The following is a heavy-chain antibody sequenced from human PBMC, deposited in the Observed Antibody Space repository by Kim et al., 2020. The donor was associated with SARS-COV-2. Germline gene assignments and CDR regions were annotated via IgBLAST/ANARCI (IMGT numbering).Heavy chain of an antibody. CDR2: GTT. J-gene: IGHJ4*02. Sequence: GTTHANPSHKSRVTLSVDTSKNQFSLKLSSVTAADTAVYYCARKLDHIDYWGQGTLVTVSS. V-gene: IGHV4-39*01. D-gene: IGHD2-2*03. CDR3: ARKLDHIDY.